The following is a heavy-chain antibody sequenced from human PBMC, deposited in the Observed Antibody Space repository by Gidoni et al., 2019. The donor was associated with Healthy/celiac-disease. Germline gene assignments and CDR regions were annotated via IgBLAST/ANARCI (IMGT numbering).Heavy chain of an antibody. CDR1: GYSISSGYY. CDR3: ARLGYCSSTSCYEVGPGPGYYFDY. V-gene: IGHV4-38-2*02. CDR2: IYHSGST. J-gene: IGHJ4*02. Sequence: QVQLQESGPGLVKPSETLSLTCTVSGYSISSGYYWGWIRQPPGKGLEWIGSIYHSGSTYYNPSLKSRVTISVDTSKNQFSLKLSSVTAADTAVYYCARLGYCSSTSCYEVGPGPGYYFDYWGQGTLVTVSS. D-gene: IGHD2-2*01.